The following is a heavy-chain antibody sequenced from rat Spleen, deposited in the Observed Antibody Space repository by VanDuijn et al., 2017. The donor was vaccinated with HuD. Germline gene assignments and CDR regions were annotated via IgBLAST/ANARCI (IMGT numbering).Heavy chain of an antibody. CDR1: GFTFSDYY. V-gene: IGHV5-20*01. CDR3: ARSETVYYYSGDRAYFDY. CDR2: ISYDGGST. D-gene: IGHD1-1*01. J-gene: IGHJ2*01. Sequence: EVQLVDSGGGLVQPGRSLKLSCVASGFTFSDYYMAWVRQAPTKGLEWVASISYDGGSTYYRDSVKGRFTISRDNAENTVYLQMNSLRSEDTATYYCARSETVYYYSGDRAYFDYWGQGVMVTVSS.